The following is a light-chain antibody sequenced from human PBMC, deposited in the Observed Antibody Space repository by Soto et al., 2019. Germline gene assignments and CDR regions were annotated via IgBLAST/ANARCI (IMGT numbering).Light chain of an antibody. J-gene: IGLJ3*02. CDR1: SSDVGGYNY. Sequence: QSALTQPASVSGSPGQSITISCTGTSSDVGGYNYVSWYQQHPGKATKLMIYEVSNRPSGVSNRFSGSKSGNTASLTISGLQAEYEADYYCSSYTSSSTWVFAGGTKLTVL. CDR2: EVS. CDR3: SSYTSSSTWV. V-gene: IGLV2-14*01.